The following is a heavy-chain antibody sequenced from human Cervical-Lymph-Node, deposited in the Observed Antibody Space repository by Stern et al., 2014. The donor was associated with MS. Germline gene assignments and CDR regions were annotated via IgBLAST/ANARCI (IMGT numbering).Heavy chain of an antibody. V-gene: IGHV3-11*01. Sequence: QLVQSGGGLVKPGGSLRLSCAASGFSFSDFSMNWIRQAPGKGLEWVSYTSSSGSDRLYADSVKGRFTVSRDGAKNSVYLQMNSLRAEDTAIYYCARDRIAVDGNWFDTWGQGTLVSVFS. D-gene: IGHD6-19*01. J-gene: IGHJ5*02. CDR2: TSSSGSDR. CDR1: GFSFSDFS. CDR3: ARDRIAVDGNWFDT.